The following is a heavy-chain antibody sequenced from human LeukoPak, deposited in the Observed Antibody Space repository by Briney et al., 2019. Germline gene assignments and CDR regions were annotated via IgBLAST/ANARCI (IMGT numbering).Heavy chain of an antibody. J-gene: IGHJ4*02. Sequence: GGSLRLSCAAPGFTFSSYAMHWVRQAPGKGLEYASAISSNGGSTYYANSVKGRFTISRDNSKNTLYLQMGSLRAEDMAVYYCARGVQSYFDYWGQGTLVTVSS. CDR1: GFTFSSYA. CDR3: ARGVQSYFDY. CDR2: ISSNGGST. V-gene: IGHV3-64*01.